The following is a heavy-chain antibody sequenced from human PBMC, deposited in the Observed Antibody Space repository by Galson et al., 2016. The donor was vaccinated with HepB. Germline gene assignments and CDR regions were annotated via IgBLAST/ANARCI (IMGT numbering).Heavy chain of an antibody. V-gene: IGHV4-31*03. J-gene: IGHJ3*02. CDR2: IYYSGST. CDR1: GGSVSSGVYY. Sequence: TLSLTCTVSGGSVSSGVYYWTWIRQRPGKGLEWIGYIYYSGSTYQIPSLKSRLTISVDTSKNQFSLKLSSVTAADTAVYYCARGRMVRGALSAFDMWGQGTMVTVSS. D-gene: IGHD3-10*01. CDR3: ARGRMVRGALSAFDM.